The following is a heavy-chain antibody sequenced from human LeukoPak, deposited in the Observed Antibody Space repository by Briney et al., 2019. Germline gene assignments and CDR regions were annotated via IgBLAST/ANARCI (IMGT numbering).Heavy chain of an antibody. Sequence: PGGSLRLSCAASGFTVSSNYMSWVRQAPGKGLEWVSVIYSGGSTYYADSVKGRFTISRDNSKNTLYLQMNSLRAEDTAVYYCARASKRGYGGLDYWGQGTLVTVSS. D-gene: IGHD4-23*01. J-gene: IGHJ4*02. CDR2: IYSGGST. V-gene: IGHV3-66*01. CDR3: ARASKRGYGGLDY. CDR1: GFTVSSNY.